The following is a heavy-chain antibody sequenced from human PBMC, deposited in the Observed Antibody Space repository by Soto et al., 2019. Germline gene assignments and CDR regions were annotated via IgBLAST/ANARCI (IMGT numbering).Heavy chain of an antibody. V-gene: IGHV3-66*01. CDR1: GFTFSSYA. J-gene: IGHJ6*02. CDR2: INNAYST. CDR3: VRENYYYGLDV. Sequence: GGSLRLSCAASGFTFSSYAMIWVRQAPGKGLEWVSAINNAYSTFYADSVKGRFTISRDNSKNTVYLQMNSLRVEDTAMYYCVRENYYYGLDVWGQGTAVTVSS.